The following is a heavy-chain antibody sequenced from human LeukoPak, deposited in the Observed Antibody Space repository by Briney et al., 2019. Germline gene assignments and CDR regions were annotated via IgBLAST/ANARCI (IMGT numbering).Heavy chain of an antibody. J-gene: IGHJ4*02. V-gene: IGHV4-34*01. Sequence: PSETLSLTCAVYGASFSGYYWSWIRQPPGKGLEWIGEINHSGSTNYNPSLKSRVTISVDTSKNQFSLKLTSVTAADTAIYYCARPGGGPIRWGQGSLVTVSS. D-gene: IGHD2-15*01. CDR2: INHSGST. CDR3: ARPGGGPIR. CDR1: GASFSGYY.